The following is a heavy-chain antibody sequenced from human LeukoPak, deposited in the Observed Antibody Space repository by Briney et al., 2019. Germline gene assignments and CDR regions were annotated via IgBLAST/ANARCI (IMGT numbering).Heavy chain of an antibody. D-gene: IGHD6-19*01. Sequence: SETLSLTCTVSGGSISSSSYYWGWIRQPQGKGLEWIGRIYYSGSTYYNPSLKSRVTISVDTSKNQFSLKLSSVTAADTAVYYCVRGAVPGKKSWFDPWGQGTLVTVSS. CDR1: GGSISSSSYY. CDR3: VRGAVPGKKSWFDP. CDR2: IYYSGST. J-gene: IGHJ5*02. V-gene: IGHV4-39*01.